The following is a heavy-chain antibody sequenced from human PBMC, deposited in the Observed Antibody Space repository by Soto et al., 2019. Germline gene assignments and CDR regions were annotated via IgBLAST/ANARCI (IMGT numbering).Heavy chain of an antibody. CDR3: ARESLRLGAAFDI. Sequence: GGSLRLSYAASGFTVSSNYMSWVRQAPGKGLEWVSVIYSGGSTYYADSVKGRFTISRHNSKNTLYLQMNSLRAEDTAVYYCARESLRLGAAFDIWGQGTMVTVSS. CDR2: IYSGGST. V-gene: IGHV3-53*04. D-gene: IGHD5-12*01. J-gene: IGHJ3*02. CDR1: GFTVSSNY.